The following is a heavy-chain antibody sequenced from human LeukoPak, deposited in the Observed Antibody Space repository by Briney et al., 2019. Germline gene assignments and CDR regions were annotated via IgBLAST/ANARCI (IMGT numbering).Heavy chain of an antibody. CDR1: GGSISSGSYY. CDR2: IYTSGST. CDR3: ARVCCTDSSGYYYGPDY. D-gene: IGHD3-22*01. Sequence: SETLSLTCTVSGGSISSGSYYWSWIRQPAGKGLEWIGRIYTSGSTNYNPSLKSRVTISVDTSENQFSLKLSSVTAADTAVYYCARVCCTDSSGYYYGPDYWGQGTLVTVSS. V-gene: IGHV4-61*02. J-gene: IGHJ4*02.